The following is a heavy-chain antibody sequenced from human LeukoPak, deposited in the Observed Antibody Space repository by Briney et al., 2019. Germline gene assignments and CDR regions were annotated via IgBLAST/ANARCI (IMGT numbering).Heavy chain of an antibody. CDR1: GFTFDDYG. D-gene: IGHD2-15*01. CDR2: INWNGGST. Sequence: GGSLRLSCAASGFTFDDYGMSWVRQAPGKGLEWVSGINWNGGSTGYADSVKGRFTISRDNSKNTLYLQMNSLRAEDTAVYYCAKGRYCSGGSCYGPDYWGQGTLVTVSS. CDR3: AKGRYCSGGSCYGPDY. V-gene: IGHV3-20*04. J-gene: IGHJ4*02.